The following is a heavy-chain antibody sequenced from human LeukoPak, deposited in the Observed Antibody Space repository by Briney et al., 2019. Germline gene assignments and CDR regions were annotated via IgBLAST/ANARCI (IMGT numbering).Heavy chain of an antibody. Sequence: PSETLSLTCTVSGGSISSYYWSWIRQPPGKGLEWIGYIYYSGSTNYNPSLKSRVTISVDTSKNQFSLKLSSVTAADTAVYYCARLIRSLYYYDSSGYYLFDYWGQGTLVTVSS. CDR2: IYYSGST. J-gene: IGHJ4*02. CDR3: ARLIRSLYYYDSSGYYLFDY. D-gene: IGHD3-22*01. CDR1: GGSISSYY. V-gene: IGHV4-59*08.